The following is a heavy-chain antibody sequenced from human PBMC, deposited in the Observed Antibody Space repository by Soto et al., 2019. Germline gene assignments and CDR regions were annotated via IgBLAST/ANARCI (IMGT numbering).Heavy chain of an antibody. J-gene: IGHJ3*02. CDR1: GFTFSSYG. CDR2: IWYDGSNK. V-gene: IGHV3-33*01. Sequence: GGSLRLSCAASGFTFSSYGMHWVRQAPGKGLEWVAVIWYDGSNKYYADSVKGRFTISRDNSKNTLYLQVNSLRAEDTAVYYCASLPYYYDSSGYSGAFDIWGQGTMVTVSS. CDR3: ASLPYYYDSSGYSGAFDI. D-gene: IGHD3-22*01.